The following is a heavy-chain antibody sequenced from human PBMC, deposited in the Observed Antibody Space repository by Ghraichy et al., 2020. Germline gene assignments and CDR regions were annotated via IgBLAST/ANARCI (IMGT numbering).Heavy chain of an antibody. CDR3: AGFHGDIAL. J-gene: IGHJ3*01. D-gene: IGHD2-15*01. CDR2: ISSSGDTM. V-gene: IGHV3-11*04. CDR1: GFTFSDHY. Sequence: GGSLRLSCVASGFTFSDHYMSWIRQAPGRGLEWVSYISSSGDTMYVDSVKGRFTISRDNAKNTLHLQMNSLRAEDTAMYYCAGFHGDIALWGQGTMVTVSS.